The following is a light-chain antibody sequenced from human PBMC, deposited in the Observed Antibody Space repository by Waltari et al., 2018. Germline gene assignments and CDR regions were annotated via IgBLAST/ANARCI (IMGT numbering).Light chain of an antibody. CDR3: QHYVSLPAT. Sequence: EIVLTKTPGPLSSSPGGRATLSCRASQSVSKYLAWYQQKPGQAPRLLIYHASTRAAGIPDRFSGSGYGTDFSLTISRLEAEDFAVYYCQHYVSLPATFGQGTKVEIK. CDR1: QSVSKY. CDR2: HAS. J-gene: IGKJ1*01. V-gene: IGKV3-20*01.